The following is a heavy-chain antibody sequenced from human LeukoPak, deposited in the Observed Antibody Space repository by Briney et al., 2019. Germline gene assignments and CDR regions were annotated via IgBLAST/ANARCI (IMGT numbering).Heavy chain of an antibody. CDR1: GFTFSSYS. J-gene: IGHJ4*02. CDR3: ARDTKYAFDN. Sequence: GGSLRLSCAASGFTFSSYSMNWVRQAPGKGLEWISYIGISSGNTKYADSVKGRFTISGDKAKNSVYLQMNSLRVEDTAVYYCARDTKYAFDNWGQETLVTVSS. CDR2: IGISSGNT. V-gene: IGHV3-48*01. D-gene: IGHD2-2*01.